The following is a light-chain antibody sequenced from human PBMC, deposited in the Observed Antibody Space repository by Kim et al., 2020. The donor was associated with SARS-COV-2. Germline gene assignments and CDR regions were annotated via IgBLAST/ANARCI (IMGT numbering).Light chain of an antibody. CDR3: QQSYSTT. V-gene: IGKV1-39*01. J-gene: IGKJ2*01. CDR1: QSVTNY. CDR2: GAS. Sequence: DIQMTQSPSSLSASVGDRVTITCRAGQSVTNYLNWYQQRPGRAPKVLIYGASTLQTGVPSRFSGSGSGTDFTLTINNLQPEDSATYYCQQSYSTTFGPGSKVDIK.